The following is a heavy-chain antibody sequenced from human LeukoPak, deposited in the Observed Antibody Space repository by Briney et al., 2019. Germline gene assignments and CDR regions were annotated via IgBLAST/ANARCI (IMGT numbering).Heavy chain of an antibody. V-gene: IGHV3-74*01. CDR2: INADGSTT. CDR1: GFTFRGYW. J-gene: IGHJ2*01. D-gene: IGHD1-14*01. CDR3: ARPLEGTGGNWYFDL. Sequence: PGGSLRLSCAASGFTFRGYWMHWVRQAPGKGLVWVSRINADGSTTSYADSVKGRFTVSRDNARDSLYLQMNSLRAEDTAVYYCARPLEGTGGNWYFDLWGRGTLVTVSS.